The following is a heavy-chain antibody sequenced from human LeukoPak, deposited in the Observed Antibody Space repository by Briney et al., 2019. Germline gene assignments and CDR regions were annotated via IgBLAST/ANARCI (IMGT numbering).Heavy chain of an antibody. J-gene: IGHJ3*02. CDR1: GGSISSGGYY. CDR3: AREPLLYCSSTSCGAFDI. V-gene: IGHV4-31*03. CDR2: IYYSGST. Sequence: SETLSLTCTVSGGSISSGGYYWSWIRQHPGKGLEWIGYIYYSGSTYYNPSLKSRITISVDTSKNQFSLKLSSVTAADTAVYYCAREPLLYCSSTSCGAFDIWGQGTMATVSS. D-gene: IGHD2-2*01.